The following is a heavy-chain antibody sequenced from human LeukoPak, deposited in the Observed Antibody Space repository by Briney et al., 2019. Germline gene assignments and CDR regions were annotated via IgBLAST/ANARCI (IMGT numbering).Heavy chain of an antibody. CDR1: GFTFRTYG. Sequence: GGSLRLSCAASGFTFRTYGMNWVRQAPGKGLEWVSVISGSGSTYYADSVKGRFTISRDNSKNTLYLQMNSLRAEDTAVYYCAKNAWAHDYWGQGTLATVSS. J-gene: IGHJ4*02. CDR2: ISGSGST. CDR3: AKNAWAHDY. V-gene: IGHV3-23*01.